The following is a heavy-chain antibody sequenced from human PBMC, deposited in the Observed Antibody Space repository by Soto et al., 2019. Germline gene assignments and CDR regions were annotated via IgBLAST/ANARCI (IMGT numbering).Heavy chain of an antibody. V-gene: IGHV4-34*01. J-gene: IGHJ5*02. CDR3: ARAISSSPSPGLNWFDP. D-gene: IGHD6-6*01. CDR1: GGSFSGYY. Sequence: QVQLQQWGAGLLKPSETLSLTCAVFGGSFSGYYWNWIRQPPGKGLEWIGTINYSGSTNYNPSLKNRVTISVDTSKNQFSLKLSSVTAADTAVYYCARAISSSPSPGLNWFDPWGQGTVVTVSS. CDR2: INYSGST.